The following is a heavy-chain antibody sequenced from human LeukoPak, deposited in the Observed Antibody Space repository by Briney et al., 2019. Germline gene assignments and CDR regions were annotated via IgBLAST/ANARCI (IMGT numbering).Heavy chain of an antibody. CDR2: ISWNSGSI. CDR3: AKGRDYDILTGTDY. J-gene: IGHJ4*02. D-gene: IGHD3-9*01. V-gene: IGHV3-9*01. Sequence: GGSLRLSCAASGFTFDDYAMHWVRLAPGKGLEWVSGISWNSGSIGYADSVKGRFTISRDNAKNSLYLQMNSLRAEDTALYYCAKGRDYDILTGTDYWGQGTLVTVSS. CDR1: GFTFDDYA.